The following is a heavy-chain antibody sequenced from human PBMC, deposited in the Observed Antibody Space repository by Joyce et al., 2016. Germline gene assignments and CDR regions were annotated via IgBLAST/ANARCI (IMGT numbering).Heavy chain of an antibody. CDR2: ITTSGAT. Sequence: QVQLRQWGAGLLKPSETPSLTCAVSGGPFRGFFWTWVRQPPGKALEWIGDITTSGATNYNPSLRSRVAISVDTSNNQFSLTLTSLSAADMAVYYCARSQWLAPLMYWGQGTLVTVSP. V-gene: IGHV4-34*02. D-gene: IGHD6-19*01. CDR1: GGPFRGFF. J-gene: IGHJ4*02. CDR3: ARSQWLAPLMY.